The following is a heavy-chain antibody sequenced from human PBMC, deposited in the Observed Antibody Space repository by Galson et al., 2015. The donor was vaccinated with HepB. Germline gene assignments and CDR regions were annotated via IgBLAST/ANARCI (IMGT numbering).Heavy chain of an antibody. V-gene: IGHV3-30*02. Sequence: SLRLSCAASGFTFSNYGMHWVRQAPGKGLEWVAYIQYNGFTKYYGDSVTGRFTISRDNSKNTLYLQMNSLRPEDTALYHCARNTPASGYHGLHYGDQGTLVTVSS. J-gene: IGHJ4*02. D-gene: IGHD6-25*01. CDR1: GFTFSNYG. CDR3: ARNTPASGYHGLHY. CDR2: IQYNGFTK.